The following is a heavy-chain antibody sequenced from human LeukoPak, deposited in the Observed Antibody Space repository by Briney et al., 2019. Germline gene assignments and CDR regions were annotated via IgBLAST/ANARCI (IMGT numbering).Heavy chain of an antibody. CDR3: ARDKDGSGSLWFDP. J-gene: IGHJ5*02. D-gene: IGHD3-10*01. CDR1: GFTFSSYS. Sequence: GGSLRLSCAASGFTFSSYSMNWVRQAPGKGLEWVSSISSSSYIYYADSVKGRFTISRDNAKNSLYLQMNSLRAEDTAVYYCARDKDGSGSLWFDPWGQGTLVTVSS. CDR2: ISSSSYI. V-gene: IGHV3-21*01.